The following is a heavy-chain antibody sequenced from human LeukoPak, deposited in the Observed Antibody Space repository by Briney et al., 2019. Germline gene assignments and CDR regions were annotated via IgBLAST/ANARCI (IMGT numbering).Heavy chain of an antibody. CDR1: GFTFSSYA. CDR3: ARDYGDYAPPRPWALWYFDL. Sequence: PGGSLRLSCAASGFTFSSYAMHWVRQAPGKGLEWVAVISYDGSNKYYADSVKGRFTISRDNSKNTLYLQMNSLRAEDTAVYYCARDYGDYAPPRPWALWYFDLWGRGTLVTVSS. CDR2: ISYDGSNK. J-gene: IGHJ2*01. V-gene: IGHV3-30-3*01. D-gene: IGHD4-17*01.